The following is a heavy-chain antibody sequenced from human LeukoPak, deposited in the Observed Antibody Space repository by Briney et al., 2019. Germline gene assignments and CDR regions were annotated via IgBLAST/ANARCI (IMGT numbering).Heavy chain of an antibody. CDR3: ARDRHCTSTSCHSDAFDV. D-gene: IGHD2-2*01. CDR2: IYTSGRT. J-gene: IGHJ3*01. CDR1: GGSFRTYY. V-gene: IGHV4-4*07. Sequence: SETLSLTCTVSGGSFRTYYFSGLRQPAGKGLEWIGHIYTSGRTDYNPSLMSRVAMSVDTSKNQFSLKLSSVTAADTAVYYCARDRHCTSTSCHSDAFDVWGQGSLVTASS.